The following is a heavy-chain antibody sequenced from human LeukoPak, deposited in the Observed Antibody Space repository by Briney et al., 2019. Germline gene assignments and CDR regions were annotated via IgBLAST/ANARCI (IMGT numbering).Heavy chain of an antibody. D-gene: IGHD6-13*01. J-gene: IGHJ5*02. CDR2: IYHSGRT. CDR3: ARLISSWYNGWFDP. V-gene: IGHV4-30-2*03. Sequence: SETLSLTCTVSGGSISSGDYSWSWIRQPPGKGLEWIGYIYHSGRTFYNPSLKSRVTISVDTSRNQFSLKLSSVTAADTAVYYCARLISSWYNGWFDPWGQGTLVTVSP. CDR1: GGSISSGDYS.